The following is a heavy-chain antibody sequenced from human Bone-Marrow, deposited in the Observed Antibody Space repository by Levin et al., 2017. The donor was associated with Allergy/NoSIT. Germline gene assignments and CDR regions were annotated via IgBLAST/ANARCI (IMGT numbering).Heavy chain of an antibody. CDR1: GGSFSGYY. J-gene: IGHJ4*02. CDR3: ARGRLGVVVAATRFAPFDY. Sequence: SETLSLTCAVYGGSFSGYYWSWIRQPPGKGLEWIGEINHSGSTNYNPSLKSRVTISVDTSKNQFSLKLSSVTAADTAVYYCARGRLGVVVAATRFAPFDYWGQGTLVTVSS. V-gene: IGHV4-34*01. D-gene: IGHD2-15*01. CDR2: INHSGST.